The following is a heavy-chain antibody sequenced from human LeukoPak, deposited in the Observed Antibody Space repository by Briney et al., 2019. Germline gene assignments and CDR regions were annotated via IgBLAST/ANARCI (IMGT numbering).Heavy chain of an antibody. J-gene: IGHJ4*02. D-gene: IGHD1-26*01. V-gene: IGHV3-7*01. CDR3: AREEVGATSYFDY. CDR2: IKQDGSEK. CDR1: GFTFSSYW. Sequence: GGSLRLSCAASGFTFSSYWMSWVRQAPGKGLEWVANIKQDGSEKYYVDSVKGRFTISRDNAKNSLYLQMNSLRAEDTAVYYCAREEVGATSYFDYWGQGTLVTVSS.